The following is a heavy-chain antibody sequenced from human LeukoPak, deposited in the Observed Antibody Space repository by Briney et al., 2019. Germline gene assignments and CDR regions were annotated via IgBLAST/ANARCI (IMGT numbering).Heavy chain of an antibody. CDR2: ISSSSSYI. CDR1: GFTFSRYS. CDR3: ARGSSNIAARSNCFDP. J-gene: IGHJ5*02. Sequence: GGSLRLSCAASGFTFSRYSMNWVRQAPGKGLEWVSSISSSSSYIYYTDSLKGRFTISRDNAKNSLYLQMNSLRAEDTAVYYCARGSSNIAARSNCFDPWGQGTLVTVSS. V-gene: IGHV3-21*01. D-gene: IGHD6-6*01.